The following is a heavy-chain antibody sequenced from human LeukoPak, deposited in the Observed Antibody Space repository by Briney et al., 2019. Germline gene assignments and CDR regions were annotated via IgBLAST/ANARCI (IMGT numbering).Heavy chain of an antibody. V-gene: IGHV3-53*01. CDR3: ASRYRGYSYDSWPFDY. D-gene: IGHD5-18*01. J-gene: IGHJ4*02. CDR1: GFTVSSNY. CDR2: IYSGGST. Sequence: GGSLRLSCAASGFTVSSNYMSWVRQAPGKGLEWVSVIYSGGSTYYADSVKGRFTISRDNSKNTLYLQMNSLRAEDTAVYYCASRYRGYSYDSWPFDYWGQGTLVTVSS.